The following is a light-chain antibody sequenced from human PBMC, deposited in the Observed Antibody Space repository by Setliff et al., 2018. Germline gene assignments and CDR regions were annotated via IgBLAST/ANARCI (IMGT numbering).Light chain of an antibody. CDR1: SSDVGGYNR. J-gene: IGLJ1*01. Sequence: QSVLAQPASVSGSPGQSITISCTGTSSDVGGYNRVSWYQQYPGKAPKVMIYEVTKRPSGVPDRFSGSKSGNTASLTVSGLQAEGEGDYYCGSYAGYNNFYVFGTGTKVTVL. CDR2: EVT. V-gene: IGLV2-8*01. CDR3: GSYAGYNNFYV.